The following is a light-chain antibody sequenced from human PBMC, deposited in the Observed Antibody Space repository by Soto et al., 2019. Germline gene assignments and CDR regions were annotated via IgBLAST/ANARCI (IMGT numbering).Light chain of an antibody. Sequence: QSALTQPASVSGSPGQSITISCTGTSSDVGGYNYVSWYQQHPGKVPKLMIYEVSNRASGVSNRFSGSKSGNTASLTISGLQAEDEADYYCSSYTSTSTVGVFGGGTKLTVL. CDR1: SSDVGGYNY. J-gene: IGLJ2*01. CDR3: SSYTSTSTVGV. V-gene: IGLV2-14*01. CDR2: EVS.